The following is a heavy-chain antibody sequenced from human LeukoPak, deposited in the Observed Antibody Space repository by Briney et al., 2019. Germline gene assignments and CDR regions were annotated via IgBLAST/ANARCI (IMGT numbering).Heavy chain of an antibody. CDR2: IKQDGSEK. CDR1: GFTFSNYW. CDR3: ARAPSPRRWLDY. V-gene: IGHV3-7*03. J-gene: IGHJ4*02. D-gene: IGHD4-23*01. Sequence: GGSLRLSCAASGFTFSNYWMSWVRQAPGKGLEWVANIKQDGSEKYYVGSVKGRFTISRDNAKNSLYLQMNSLRAEDTAVYYCARAPSPRRWLDYWGQGTLVTVSS.